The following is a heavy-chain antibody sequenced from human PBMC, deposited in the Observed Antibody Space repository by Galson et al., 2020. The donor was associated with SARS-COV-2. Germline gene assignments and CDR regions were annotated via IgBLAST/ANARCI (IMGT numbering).Heavy chain of an antibody. V-gene: IGHV4-34*01. Sequence: ETSETLSLTCAVYGGSFSGYYWSWIRQPPGKGLEWIGEINHSGSTNYNPSLKSRVTISVDTSKNQFSLKLSSVTAADTAVYYCARVTRGMVRGVIHRYYYGMDVWGQGTTVTVSS. J-gene: IGHJ6*02. CDR2: INHSGST. CDR1: GGSFSGYY. D-gene: IGHD3-10*01. CDR3: ARVTRGMVRGVIHRYYYGMDV.